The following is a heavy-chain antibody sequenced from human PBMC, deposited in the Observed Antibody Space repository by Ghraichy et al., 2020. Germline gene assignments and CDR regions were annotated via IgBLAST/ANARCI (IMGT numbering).Heavy chain of an antibody. V-gene: IGHV4-34*01. J-gene: IGHJ5*02. D-gene: IGHD1-26*01. CDR2: INHSGST. CDR3: GILGATHNWFDP. CDR1: GGSFSGYY. Sequence: SETLSLTCAVYGGSFSGYYWSWIRQPPGKGLEWIGEINHSGSTNYNPSLKSRVTISVDTSKNQFSLKLSSVTAADTAVYYCGILGATHNWFDPWGQGTLVTVSS.